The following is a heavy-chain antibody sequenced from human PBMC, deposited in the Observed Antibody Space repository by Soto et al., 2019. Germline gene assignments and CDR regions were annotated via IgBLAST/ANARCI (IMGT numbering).Heavy chain of an antibody. J-gene: IGHJ4*02. CDR2: ISYDGSNK. V-gene: IGHV3-30-3*01. Sequence: GGSLRLSCAASGFTFSSYAMHWVRQAPGKGLEWVAVISYDGSNKYYADSVKGRFTISRDNSKNTLYLQMNSLRAEDTAVYYCAREGITGTAFDYWGQGTLVTLSS. D-gene: IGHD1-20*01. CDR1: GFTFSSYA. CDR3: AREGITGTAFDY.